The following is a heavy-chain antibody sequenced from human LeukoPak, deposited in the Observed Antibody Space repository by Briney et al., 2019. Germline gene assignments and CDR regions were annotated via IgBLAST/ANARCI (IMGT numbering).Heavy chain of an antibody. Sequence: GASVKVSCKAAGYTFTGYYMFWVRQAPGQGLEWMGRINPNSGGTNYAQKFQGRVTMTRDTSISTAYMELSRLRSDDTAVYYCARGYCSGGSCYSVGNWFDLWGQGTLVTVSS. CDR1: GYTFTGYY. D-gene: IGHD2-15*01. J-gene: IGHJ5*02. V-gene: IGHV1-2*06. CDR2: INPNSGGT. CDR3: ARGYCSGGSCYSVGNWFDL.